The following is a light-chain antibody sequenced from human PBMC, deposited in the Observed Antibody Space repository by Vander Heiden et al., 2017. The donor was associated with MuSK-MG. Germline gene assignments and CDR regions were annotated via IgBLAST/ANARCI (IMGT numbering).Light chain of an antibody. V-gene: IGKV3-20*01. Sequence: EIVLTQSPGSLSLSPGDRATLSCRASQSVWSNFLSWYQKKPGQAPRLVIYGASNRAPGIPDRVSGSGSGTEFTLTISRLEPEDFAVYYCHQRGSSPYTFGQGTNLEIK. J-gene: IGKJ2*01. CDR1: QSVWSNF. CDR3: HQRGSSPYT. CDR2: GAS.